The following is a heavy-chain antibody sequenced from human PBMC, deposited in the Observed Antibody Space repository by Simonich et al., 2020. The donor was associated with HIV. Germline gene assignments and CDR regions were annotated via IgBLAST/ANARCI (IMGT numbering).Heavy chain of an antibody. CDR3: ARGKYSSSWWSLDY. Sequence: QEQLVQSGSELKKPGASVKVSCTASGYTCNKEAMNWVRQAPGQGLEWMECTNTNPGNPTYAQGFTGRFVFSLYTSVSTAYLQISSLKAEDTALYYCARGKYSSSWWSLDYWGQGTLVTVSS. D-gene: IGHD6-13*01. V-gene: IGHV7-4-1*02. CDR1: GYTCNKEA. J-gene: IGHJ4*02. CDR2: TNTNPGNP.